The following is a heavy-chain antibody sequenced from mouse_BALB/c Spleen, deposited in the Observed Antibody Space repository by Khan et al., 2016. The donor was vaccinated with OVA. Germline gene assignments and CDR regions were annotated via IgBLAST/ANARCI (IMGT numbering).Heavy chain of an antibody. J-gene: IGHJ4*01. Sequence: VQLVESGPGLVAPSQSLSITCTVSGFSLSRYNIHWVRQPPGKGLEWLGMIWGGGGTDYNSTLKSRLSISKDNSNSQVFLKMNILQTDDSAMYYCASSYYRNDGYYAMDYWGQGTSVTVSS. CDR3: ASSYYRNDGYYAMDY. CDR2: IWGGGGT. D-gene: IGHD2-14*01. V-gene: IGHV2-6-4*01. CDR1: GFSLSRYN.